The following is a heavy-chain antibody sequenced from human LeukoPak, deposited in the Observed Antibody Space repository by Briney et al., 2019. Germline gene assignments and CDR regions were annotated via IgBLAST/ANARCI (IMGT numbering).Heavy chain of an antibody. V-gene: IGHV4-59*11. CDR2: IYYSGST. CDR3: ARRHYDFWSPSEGYMDV. J-gene: IGHJ6*03. CDR1: GGSISSHY. D-gene: IGHD3-3*01. Sequence: PSETLSLTCTVSGGSISSHYWSWIRQPPGKGLEWIGYIYYSGSTNYNPSLKSRVTISVDTSKSQFSLKLSSVTAADTAVYYCARRHYDFWSPSEGYMDVWGKGTTVTVSS.